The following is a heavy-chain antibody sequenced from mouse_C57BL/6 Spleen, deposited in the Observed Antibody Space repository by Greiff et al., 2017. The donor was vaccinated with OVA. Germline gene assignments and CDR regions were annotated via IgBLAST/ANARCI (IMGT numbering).Heavy chain of an antibody. D-gene: IGHD2-1*01. J-gene: IGHJ2*01. V-gene: IGHV1-76*01. CDR1: GYTFTAYC. Sequence: VQLQQPGAELVRPGASVKLSCKASGYTFTAYCIIWVKQRPGHGLEWIARIYPGSGSTTYNEKFKGKATLTADKSSSTAYMQLSSLTSEDSAVYFCARGGGNKEEERFDYWGQGTTLTVSS. CDR2: IYPGSGST. CDR3: ARGGGNKEEERFDY.